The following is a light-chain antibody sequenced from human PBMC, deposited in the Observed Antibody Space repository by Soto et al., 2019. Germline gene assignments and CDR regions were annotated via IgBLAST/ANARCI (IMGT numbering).Light chain of an antibody. V-gene: IGLV2-23*01. Sequence: SALAHPSCVLVTPGHLILVSSAGPSSHVGTYHLVSWYQQYPGKAPKPLIYEDTKRPSGVSNRFSGSKSGNTASLTISGLQAEDESDYFCCSYAGGPSYYVFGTGTKVTVL. J-gene: IGLJ1*01. CDR2: EDT. CDR1: SSHVGTYHL. CDR3: CSYAGGPSYYV.